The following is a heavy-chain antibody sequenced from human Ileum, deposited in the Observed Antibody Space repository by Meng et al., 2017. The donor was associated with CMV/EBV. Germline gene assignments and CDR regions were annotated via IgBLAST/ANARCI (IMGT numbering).Heavy chain of an antibody. CDR3: ARGVRYGSGKEYFDS. J-gene: IGHJ4*02. V-gene: IGHV1-8*03. Sequence: FGYTFTSKDINWGRQATGQGLEWMGWMDPDSGNTGYAQKFQGRVTITRNTSISTAYMELSSLRSEDTAVYYCARGVRYGSGKEYFDSWGQGTLVTVSS. CDR2: MDPDSGNT. D-gene: IGHD3-10*01. CDR1: GYTFTSKD.